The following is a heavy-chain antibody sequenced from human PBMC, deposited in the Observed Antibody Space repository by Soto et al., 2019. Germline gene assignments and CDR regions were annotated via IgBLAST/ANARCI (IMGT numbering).Heavy chain of an antibody. Sequence: GGSLRLSCAASGFTFSSYAMSWVRQAPGKGLEWVSAISGSGGSTYYADSVKGRFTISRDNSKNTLYLQMNSLRAEDTAVYYCAKLGIAARPRGGYFDYWGQGTLVTVSA. CDR1: GFTFSSYA. CDR3: AKLGIAARPRGGYFDY. J-gene: IGHJ4*02. CDR2: ISGSGGST. D-gene: IGHD6-6*01. V-gene: IGHV3-23*01.